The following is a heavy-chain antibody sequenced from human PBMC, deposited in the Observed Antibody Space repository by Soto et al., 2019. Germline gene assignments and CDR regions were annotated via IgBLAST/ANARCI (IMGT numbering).Heavy chain of an antibody. J-gene: IGHJ6*02. D-gene: IGHD3-22*01. CDR3: ARGGPEPRSGYYNYYYYGMDV. CDR2: INSDGSST. Sequence: GSLKLSCAASGFTFSSYWMHWVRQAPGKGLVWVSRINSDGSSTSYADSVKGRFTISRDNAKNTLYLQMNSLSAEDTAVYYCARGGPEPRSGYYNYYYYGMDVWGQGTTVTVSS. CDR1: GFTFSSYW. V-gene: IGHV3-74*01.